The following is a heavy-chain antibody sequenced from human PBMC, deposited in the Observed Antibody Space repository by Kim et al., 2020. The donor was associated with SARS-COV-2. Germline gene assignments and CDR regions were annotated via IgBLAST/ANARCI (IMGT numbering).Heavy chain of an antibody. Sequence: GGSLRLSCAASGFTFSSYWMSWVRQAPGKGLEWVANIKQDGSEKYYVDSVKGRFTISRDNAKNSLYLQMNSLRAEDTAVYYCARRGYYDSSGYYFHAFDIWGQGTMVTVSS. CDR2: IKQDGSEK. V-gene: IGHV3-7*01. CDR1: GFTFSSYW. D-gene: IGHD3-22*01. J-gene: IGHJ3*02. CDR3: ARRGYYDSSGYYFHAFDI.